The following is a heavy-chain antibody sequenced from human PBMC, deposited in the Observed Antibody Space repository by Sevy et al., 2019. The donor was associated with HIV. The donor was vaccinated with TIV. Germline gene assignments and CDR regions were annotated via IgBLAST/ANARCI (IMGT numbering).Heavy chain of an antibody. V-gene: IGHV3-23*01. D-gene: IGHD3-10*01. CDR2: ISGSGGST. CDR1: GFTFSSYA. Sequence: GGSLRLSCAASGFTFSSYAMSWVRQAPGKGLEWVSAISGSGGSTYYADSVKGRLTISRDNSKNTLYLQMNSLRAEDTAVYYCATSRGYYGSGSFHFDYWGQGTLVTVSS. CDR3: ATSRGYYGSGSFHFDY. J-gene: IGHJ4*02.